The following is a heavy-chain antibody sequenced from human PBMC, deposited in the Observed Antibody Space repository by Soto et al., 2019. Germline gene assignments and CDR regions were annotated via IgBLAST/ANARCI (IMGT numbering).Heavy chain of an antibody. CDR1: GGSISSYY. J-gene: IGHJ6*02. CDR2: IYYSGST. Sequence: PSETLSLTCTVSGGSISSYYWSWIRHPPGKGLGWIGDIYYSGSTNYNPSLKSRVTISVDTSKNQSSLKLSSVTAADTAVYYCARYGIYCSGGSCYPGSYGMDVWGQGTTVTVSS. CDR3: ARYGIYCSGGSCYPGSYGMDV. D-gene: IGHD2-15*01. V-gene: IGHV4-59*01.